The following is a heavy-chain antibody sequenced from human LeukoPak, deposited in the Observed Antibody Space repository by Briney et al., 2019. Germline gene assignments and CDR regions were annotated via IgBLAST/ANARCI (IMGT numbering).Heavy chain of an antibody. Sequence: SETLSLTCTVSGGSISSYYWSWIRQPAGKGLEWIGRIYTSGSTNYNPSLKSRVTMSADTSKNQFSLKLSSVTAADTAVYYCARDLHYDFWSGYYDWGQGTLVTVSS. D-gene: IGHD3-3*01. CDR2: IYTSGST. CDR1: GGSISSYY. V-gene: IGHV4-4*07. CDR3: ARDLHYDFWSGYYD. J-gene: IGHJ4*02.